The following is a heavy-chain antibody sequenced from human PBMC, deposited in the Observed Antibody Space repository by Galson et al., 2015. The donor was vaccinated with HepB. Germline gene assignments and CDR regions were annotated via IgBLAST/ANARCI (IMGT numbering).Heavy chain of an antibody. Sequence: SVKVSCKASGYTFTSYAMHWVRQAPGQRLEWMGWINAGNGNTKYSQKFQGRVTITRDTSASTAYMELSSLRSEDTAVYYCAREAGTTSADYYYGKDVWGQGTTVTVSS. D-gene: IGHD1-1*01. J-gene: IGHJ6*02. CDR1: GYTFTSYA. V-gene: IGHV1-3*01. CDR2: INAGNGNT. CDR3: AREAGTTSADYYYGKDV.